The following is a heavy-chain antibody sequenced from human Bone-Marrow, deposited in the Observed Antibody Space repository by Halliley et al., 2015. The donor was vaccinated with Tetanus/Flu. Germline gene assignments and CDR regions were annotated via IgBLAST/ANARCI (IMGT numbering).Heavy chain of an antibody. J-gene: IGHJ6*02. CDR3: AVLLLTGVDF. CDR1: GYSFTNYF. CDR2: IYPGDSDT. Sequence: VQLVQSGAEVKKPGESLKISCQGSGYSFTNYFIGWVRQRPGEGLEWMGLIYPGDSDTRYNSSFQGHVTISADKSINTAYLQWSSLKASDTAIYYCAVLLLTGVDFWGQGTTVTVSS. D-gene: IGHD7-27*01. V-gene: IGHV5-51*03.